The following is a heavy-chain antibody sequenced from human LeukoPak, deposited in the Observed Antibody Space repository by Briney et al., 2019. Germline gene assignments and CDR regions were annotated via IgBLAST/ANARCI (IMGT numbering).Heavy chain of an antibody. D-gene: IGHD3-22*01. CDR3: ARSYYDNSGSFGF. CDR2: IKQDGSET. J-gene: IGHJ4*02. V-gene: IGHV3-7*01. CDR1: GFTFNNYW. Sequence: HPGGSLSLSCAASGFTFNNYWMNWVRQAPGKGLEWVANIKQDGSETYYVDSVKGRFTISRDNAKNSVYLQMNSLRAEDTAVYYCARSYYDNSGSFGFWGQGTLVTVSP.